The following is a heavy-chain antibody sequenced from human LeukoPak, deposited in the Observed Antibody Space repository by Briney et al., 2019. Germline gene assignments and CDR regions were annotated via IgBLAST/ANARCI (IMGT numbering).Heavy chain of an antibody. J-gene: IGHJ4*02. V-gene: IGHV4-59*08. D-gene: IGHD6-19*01. Sequence: SETLSLTCTVSGGSISSYYWSWIRQPPGKGLEWIGYNYYRGSTNYNPSLKSRVTISIDTSKNQFSLKLSSVTAADTAVYYCARHGSDWTFDYWGQGTLVTVSS. CDR3: ARHGSDWTFDY. CDR2: NYYRGST. CDR1: GGSISSYY.